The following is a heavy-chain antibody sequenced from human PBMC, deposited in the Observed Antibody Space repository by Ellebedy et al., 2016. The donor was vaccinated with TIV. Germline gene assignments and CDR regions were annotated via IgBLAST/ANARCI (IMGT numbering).Heavy chain of an antibody. J-gene: IGHJ3*02. D-gene: IGHD6-19*01. Sequence: SETLSLTXTVSGGSISSYYWSWIRQPPGKGLEWIGYIYYSGSTNYNPSLKSRVTISVDTSKNQFSLKLSSVTAADTAVYYCAREEIAVAGTDAFDIWGQGTMVTVSS. V-gene: IGHV4-59*01. CDR2: IYYSGST. CDR3: AREEIAVAGTDAFDI. CDR1: GGSISSYY.